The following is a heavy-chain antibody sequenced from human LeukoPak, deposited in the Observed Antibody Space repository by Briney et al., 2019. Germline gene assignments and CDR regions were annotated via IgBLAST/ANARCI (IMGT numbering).Heavy chain of an antibody. CDR3: TRDPTQYLRYGYFDY. D-gene: IGHD4-11*01. J-gene: IGHJ4*02. V-gene: IGHV3-33*01. Sequence: GGSLRLSCAASGFTFRSYGMHWVRQAPGKGLEWVAVIWHDGSNKYYADSVKGRFTISRDNSKNTLYLQMSSLRAEDTAVYYCTRDPTQYLRYGYFDYWGQGTLVTVSS. CDR2: IWHDGSNK. CDR1: GFTFRSYG.